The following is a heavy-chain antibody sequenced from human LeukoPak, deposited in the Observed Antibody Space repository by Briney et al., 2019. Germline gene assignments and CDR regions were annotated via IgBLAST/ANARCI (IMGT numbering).Heavy chain of an antibody. Sequence: GGSLRLSCAASGFTFSSYDMSWVRQAPGKGLEWVSGISGSGGSTYHADSVKGRFTISRDNSKNTLYLQMNSLRAEDTAVYYCAKHVRGVSPYYFDYWGQGTLVTVSS. CDR1: GFTFSSYD. J-gene: IGHJ4*02. CDR2: ISGSGGST. CDR3: AKHVRGVSPYYFDY. V-gene: IGHV3-23*01. D-gene: IGHD3-10*01.